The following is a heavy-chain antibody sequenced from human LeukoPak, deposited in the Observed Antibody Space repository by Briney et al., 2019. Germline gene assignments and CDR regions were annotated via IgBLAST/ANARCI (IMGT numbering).Heavy chain of an antibody. CDR2: IYYSGST. J-gene: IGHJ3*02. CDR3: AXXXXXRWXPXXAFDI. D-gene: IGHD5-24*01. CDR1: GGSISSYY. V-gene: IGHV4-59*01. Sequence: PSETLSLTCTVSGGSISSYYWSWIRQPPGKGLEWIGYIYYSGSTXXXXSXXXRVTISVDTSKNQFSLKLSSVTAADTAVYYCAXXXXXRWXPXXAFDIWGQGTMVTVSS.